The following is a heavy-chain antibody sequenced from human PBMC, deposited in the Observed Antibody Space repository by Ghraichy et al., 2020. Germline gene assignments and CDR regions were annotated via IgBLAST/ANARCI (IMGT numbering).Heavy chain of an antibody. J-gene: IGHJ4*02. Sequence: SETLSLTCTVSGGSISSYYWSWIRQPPGKGLEWIGYIYYSGSTNYNPSLKSRVTISVDTSKNQFSLKLSSVTAADTAVYYCARSSSSWSTPNFDYWGQGTLVTVSS. CDR1: GGSISSYY. D-gene: IGHD6-13*01. V-gene: IGHV4-59*08. CDR2: IYYSGST. CDR3: ARSSSSWSTPNFDY.